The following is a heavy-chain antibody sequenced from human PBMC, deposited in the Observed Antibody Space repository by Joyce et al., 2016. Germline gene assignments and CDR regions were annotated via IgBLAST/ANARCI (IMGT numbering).Heavy chain of an antibody. Sequence: QEQVVESGGGVVQPGGSLRLSCEASGFAFNTYGMHWVRQAPGKGLEWVGVIWLDGRNQFYVDSVKGRFIISRDNSKNTLFLQMNSLRVEDTAVYYCVREAGSWYGLDYWGQGTVVTVSS. CDR1: GFAFNTYG. V-gene: IGHV3-33*01. CDR2: IWLDGRNQ. D-gene: IGHD6-13*01. J-gene: IGHJ4*02. CDR3: VREAGSWYGLDY.